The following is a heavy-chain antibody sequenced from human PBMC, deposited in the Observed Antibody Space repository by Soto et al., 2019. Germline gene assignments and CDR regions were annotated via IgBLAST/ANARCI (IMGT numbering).Heavy chain of an antibody. J-gene: IGHJ1*01. CDR3: ARARRTESHEDSSGYTAEYFQY. CDR2: ISSSSSYK. CDR1: GFTFSDYY. V-gene: IGHV3-11*05. D-gene: IGHD3-22*01. Sequence: QVPLVESGGGLVKPGGSLRLSCAASGFTFSDYYMSWIRQAPGKGLEWVSYISSSSSYKNYADSVKGRFTISRDNTKNSLYLEMNSVRAEDTALYYCARARRTESHEDSSGYTAEYFQYWGQGTLVTVSS.